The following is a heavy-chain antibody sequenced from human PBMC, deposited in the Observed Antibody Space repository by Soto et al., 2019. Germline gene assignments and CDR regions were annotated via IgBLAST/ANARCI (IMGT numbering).Heavy chain of an antibody. J-gene: IGHJ3*02. V-gene: IGHV1-69*02. CDR3: ATYGVNNAFDI. Sequence: QVQLVQSAAEVKKPGSSVKVSCEASGGTFSSQSINWVRQAPGQGLEWMGRIIPVLGLTNYAQKFQGRVTVNADQSTSTAYMELSGLRSEDTPVYYCATYGVNNAFDIWCHGTMVTVSS. D-gene: IGHD4-17*01. CDR1: GGTFSSQS. CDR2: IIPVLGLT.